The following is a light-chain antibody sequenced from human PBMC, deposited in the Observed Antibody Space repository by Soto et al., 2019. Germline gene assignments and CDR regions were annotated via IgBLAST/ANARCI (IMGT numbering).Light chain of an antibody. CDR1: SSAVGGYGY. CDR2: DVT. V-gene: IGLV2-11*01. Sequence: QSALTQPRSVSGSPGQSVTISCTGTSSAVGGYGYVSWFQHHPGKAPKLMIYDVTTRPSGIPDRFSGSKSASTASLTISGLQAEDEADYYCFSYAGDYTFVFGSGTKLTVL. CDR3: FSYAGDYTFV. J-gene: IGLJ2*01.